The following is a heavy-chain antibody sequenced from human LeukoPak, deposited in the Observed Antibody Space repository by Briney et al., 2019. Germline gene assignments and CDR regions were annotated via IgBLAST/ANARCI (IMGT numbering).Heavy chain of an antibody. J-gene: IGHJ6*02. D-gene: IGHD2-2*01. Sequence: PGGSLRLSCAASGFTFSNYWMHWLRQGPGKGLVWVSRIKSDGSDPSYADSVKGRFTISRDNAKSTLYLQMNSLRAEDTAVYYCAKDRDPMPSRGMDVWGQGTTDAVSS. CDR1: GFTFSNYW. CDR3: AKDRDPMPSRGMDV. V-gene: IGHV3-74*01. CDR2: IKSDGSDP.